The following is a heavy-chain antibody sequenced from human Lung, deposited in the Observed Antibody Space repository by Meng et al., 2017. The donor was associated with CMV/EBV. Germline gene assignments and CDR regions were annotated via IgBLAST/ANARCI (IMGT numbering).Heavy chain of an antibody. V-gene: IGHV1-2*02. Sequence: ASVKVSCKASGYTFTGDYLHWVRQAPGQGLEWMASIDPKSGDTKFAQKFQGRVTMTRDTSISTLYMQLSTLRSDDTAVYYCAKEESGYYDALDIWGQGTMVXVSS. CDR3: AKEESGYYDALDI. CDR2: IDPKSGDT. J-gene: IGHJ3*02. D-gene: IGHD3-3*01. CDR1: GYTFTGDY.